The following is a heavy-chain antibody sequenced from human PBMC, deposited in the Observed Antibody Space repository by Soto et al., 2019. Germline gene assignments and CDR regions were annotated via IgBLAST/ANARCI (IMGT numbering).Heavy chain of an antibody. CDR2: IYYSGST. CDR3: ASDHLVRCSSTSCSTKSFDP. CDR1: VGSISSYY. J-gene: IGHJ5*02. V-gene: IGHV4-59*12. D-gene: IGHD2-2*02. Sequence: SETLSLTCTVSVGSISSYYWSCIRQPPGKGLEWIGYIYYSGSTNYNPSLKSRVTISVDTSKNQFSLKLSSVTAADTAVYYCASDHLVRCSSTSCSTKSFDPWGEGTLVTVSS.